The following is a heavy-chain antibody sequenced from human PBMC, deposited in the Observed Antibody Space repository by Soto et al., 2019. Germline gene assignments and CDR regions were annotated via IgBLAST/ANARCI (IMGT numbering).Heavy chain of an antibody. CDR1: CGSISSSSYY. V-gene: IGHV4-39*01. CDR2: IYYSGST. D-gene: IGHD6-13*01. CDR3: VAAAGTYYYYYYYMYV. J-gene: IGHJ6*03. Sequence: SETLSLTCTVSCGSISSSSYYWGWIRQPPGKGLEWIGSIYYSGSTYYNPSPKSRVTISVDTSKNQFSLKLSSVTAADTAVYYCVAAAGTYYYYYYYMYVWGKGTTVTVS.